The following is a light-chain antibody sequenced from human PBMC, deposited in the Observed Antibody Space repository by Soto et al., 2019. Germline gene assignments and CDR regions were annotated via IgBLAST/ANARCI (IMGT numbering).Light chain of an antibody. V-gene: IGLV2-14*01. Sequence: QSVLTQPASVSGSPGQSIAISCTGSSGDVGAYNYVSWYQQYSGKAPKLMIYDVSNRPSGVSDHFSGSKSGNTASLTISGLQAEDEADYYCCSYTSSSTYVFGTGTKVTVL. CDR1: SGDVGAYNY. CDR2: DVS. J-gene: IGLJ1*01. CDR3: CSYTSSSTYV.